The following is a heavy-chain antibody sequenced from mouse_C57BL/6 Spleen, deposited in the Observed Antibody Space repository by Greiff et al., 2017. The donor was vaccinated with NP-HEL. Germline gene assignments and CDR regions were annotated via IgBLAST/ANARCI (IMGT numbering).Heavy chain of an antibody. V-gene: IGHV5-16*01. CDR1: GFTFSDYY. Sequence: DVKLVESEGGLVQPGSSMKLSCTASGFTFSDYYMAWVRQVPEKGLEWVANINYDGSSTYYLDSLKSRFIISRDNAKNILYLQMSSLKSEDTATYYCARADYGSPWYFDVWGTGTTVTVSS. CDR2: INYDGSST. J-gene: IGHJ1*03. CDR3: ARADYGSPWYFDV. D-gene: IGHD1-1*01.